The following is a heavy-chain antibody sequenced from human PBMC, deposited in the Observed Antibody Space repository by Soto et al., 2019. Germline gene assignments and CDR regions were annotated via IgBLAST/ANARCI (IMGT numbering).Heavy chain of an antibody. D-gene: IGHD3-3*01. Sequence: GGSLRLSCAASGFTFSSYVMSWVRQAPGKGLEWVSAISGSGDSTYYADSVKGRFTISRDNSKNTLFLQMNSLRAEDTAVYYCAKEAAHYDFWSGFGSRPFDFWGQGTMVTVSS. CDR1: GFTFSSYV. J-gene: IGHJ3*01. CDR2: ISGSGDST. CDR3: AKEAAHYDFWSGFGSRPFDF. V-gene: IGHV3-23*01.